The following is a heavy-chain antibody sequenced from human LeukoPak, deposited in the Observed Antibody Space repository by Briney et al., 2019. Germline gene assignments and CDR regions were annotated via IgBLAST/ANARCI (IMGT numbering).Heavy chain of an antibody. D-gene: IGHD3-22*01. CDR3: AKVKTYYYDSSGYYPPDAFDI. V-gene: IGHV3-23*01. CDR2: ISGSGGST. Sequence: PGGSLRLSCAASGFTFSSYAMSWVRQAPGKGLEWVSAISGSGGSTYYADPVKGRFTISRDNSKNTLYLQMNSLRAEDTAVYYCAKVKTYYYDSSGYYPPDAFDIWGQGTMVTVSS. J-gene: IGHJ3*02. CDR1: GFTFSSYA.